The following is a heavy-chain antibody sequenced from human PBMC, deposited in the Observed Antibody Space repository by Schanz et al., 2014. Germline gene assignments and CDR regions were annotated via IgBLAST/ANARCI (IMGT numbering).Heavy chain of an antibody. V-gene: IGHV3-30*02. CDR3: AKDLISGWSGFDY. D-gene: IGHD6-19*01. Sequence: VQLVESGGGLVKPGGSLRLSCAASGFTFSTYYMNWVRQAPGKGLEWVANIGYDGSEKYYVDSVKGRFTISRDNSKDTLYLQMSGLTPEDTAVYYCAKDLISGWSGFDYWGQGTLVTVSS. J-gene: IGHJ4*02. CDR2: IGYDGSEK. CDR1: GFTFSTYY.